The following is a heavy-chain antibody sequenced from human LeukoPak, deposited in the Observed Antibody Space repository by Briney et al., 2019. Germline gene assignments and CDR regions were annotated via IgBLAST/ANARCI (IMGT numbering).Heavy chain of an antibody. CDR2: IIPIFGTA. J-gene: IGHJ6*02. V-gene: IGHV1-69*13. D-gene: IGHD3-16*01. CDR1: GGTFIIYA. Sequence: ASVKVSCKASGGTFIIYAISWVRQAPGQGLEWMGGIIPIFGTANYAQKFQGRVTITADESTSTAYMELSSLRFEDTAVYYCARDLGPLLGYGMDVWGQGTTVTVSS. CDR3: ARDLGPLLGYGMDV.